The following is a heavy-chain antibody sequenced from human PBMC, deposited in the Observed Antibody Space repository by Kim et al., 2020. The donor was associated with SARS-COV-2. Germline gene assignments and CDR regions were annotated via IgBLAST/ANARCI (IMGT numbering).Heavy chain of an antibody. D-gene: IGHD1-26*01. J-gene: IGHJ5*01. V-gene: IGHV4-39*07. CDR2: ST. CDR3: ARDSGSWRVDS. Sequence: STYHKASVMSRVTISADTSKNQFSLRLSYVTAADTAIYYCARDSGSWRVDSWGQGTLVTVSS.